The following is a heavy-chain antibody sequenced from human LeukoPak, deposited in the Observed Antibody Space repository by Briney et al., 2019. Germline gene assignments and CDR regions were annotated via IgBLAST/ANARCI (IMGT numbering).Heavy chain of an antibody. Sequence: GGSLRLSCAASGFTFSSYGMHWVRQAPGKGLEWVAVISYDGSNKYYADSVKGRFTISRDYSKNTLYLQMNSLRAEDTAVYYCARDGPDDSIDYWGQGTLVTVSS. J-gene: IGHJ4*02. CDR2: ISYDGSNK. CDR3: ARDGPDDSIDY. CDR1: GFTFSSYG. V-gene: IGHV3-30*03. D-gene: IGHD3-22*01.